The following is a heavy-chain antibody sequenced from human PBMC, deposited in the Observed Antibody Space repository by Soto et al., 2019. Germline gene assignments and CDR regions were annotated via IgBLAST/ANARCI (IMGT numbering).Heavy chain of an antibody. D-gene: IGHD3-10*01. Sequence: SETLSLTCTVSGGSISSGDYYWSWIRQPPGKGLEWIGYIYYSGSTYYNPSLKSRVTISVDTSKNQFSLKLSSVTAADTAVYYCARAGTMVRGVIITEVDWFDPWGQGTLVTV. V-gene: IGHV4-30-4*01. CDR3: ARAGTMVRGVIITEVDWFDP. CDR2: IYYSGST. CDR1: GGSISSGDYY. J-gene: IGHJ5*02.